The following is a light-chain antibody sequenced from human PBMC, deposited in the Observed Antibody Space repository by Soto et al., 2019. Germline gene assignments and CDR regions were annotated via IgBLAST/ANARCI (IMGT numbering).Light chain of an antibody. V-gene: IGKV1-39*01. J-gene: IGKJ4*01. CDR3: QQSHSTPLT. CDR1: LRISTY. Sequence: DILVIQSPSSLSASVGDRVTITCRASLRISTYLNWYQHKPGKAPKLLIYGASSLQSGVPSRFSGSGSGTDFTLTISSLHPEDSATYYCQQSHSTPLTFGGGTNLEI. CDR2: GAS.